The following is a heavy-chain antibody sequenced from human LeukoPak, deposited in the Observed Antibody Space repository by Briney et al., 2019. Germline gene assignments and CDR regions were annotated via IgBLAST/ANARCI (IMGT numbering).Heavy chain of an antibody. D-gene: IGHD3-10*01. CDR3: VRQLVS. J-gene: IGHJ5*02. V-gene: IGHV3-48*01. Sequence: GGSLRLSCAASAFTLSSYNMNWVRQAPGKGLEWVSYISSSSSSIYYADSVKGRFTISRDNAKNSLYLQMNSLRAEDTAVYYCVRQLVSWGRGTLVTVSS. CDR1: AFTLSSYN. CDR2: ISSSSSSI.